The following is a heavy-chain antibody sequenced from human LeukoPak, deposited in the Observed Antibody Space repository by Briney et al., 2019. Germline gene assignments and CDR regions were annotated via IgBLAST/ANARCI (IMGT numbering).Heavy chain of an antibody. Sequence: GGSLRLSCAASGFTFSSYWMSWVRQAPGKGLEWVANIKQDGSEKFYVDSVKGRFTISRDNAKKSLYLQMNGLRAEDTAVYYCARVGNSGWYYKIDSWGQGTLDTVSS. CDR1: GFTFSSYW. D-gene: IGHD6-19*01. V-gene: IGHV3-7*01. CDR3: ARVGNSGWYYKIDS. CDR2: IKQDGSEK. J-gene: IGHJ4*02.